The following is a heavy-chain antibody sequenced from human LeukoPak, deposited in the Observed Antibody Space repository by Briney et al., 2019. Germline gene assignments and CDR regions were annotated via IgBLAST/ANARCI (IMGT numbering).Heavy chain of an antibody. CDR3: ARDMTDWWFDP. CDR1: GGSISSGGYY. D-gene: IGHD3-9*01. V-gene: IGHV4-31*03. Sequence: SETLSLTCTVSGGSISSGGYYWSWIRQHPGKGLEWIGYIYYSGSTHYNPSLKSRVTISVDTSKNQFSLQLSSVTAADTAVYYCARDMTDWWFDPWGQGTLVTVSS. CDR2: IYYSGST. J-gene: IGHJ5*02.